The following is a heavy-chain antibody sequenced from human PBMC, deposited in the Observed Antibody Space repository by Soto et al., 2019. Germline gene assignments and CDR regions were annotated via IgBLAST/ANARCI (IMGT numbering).Heavy chain of an antibody. CDR3: AGRGYSYGHVDY. J-gene: IGHJ4*02. CDR2: IYYSGST. V-gene: IGHV4-31*03. D-gene: IGHD5-18*01. CDR1: GGSISSGGYY. Sequence: SETLSLTCTVSGGSISSGGYYWSWIRQHPGKGLEWIGYIYYSGSTYYNPSLKSRVTISVDTSKNQFSLKLSSVTAAYTAVYYCAGRGYSYGHVDYWGQGTLVTVSS.